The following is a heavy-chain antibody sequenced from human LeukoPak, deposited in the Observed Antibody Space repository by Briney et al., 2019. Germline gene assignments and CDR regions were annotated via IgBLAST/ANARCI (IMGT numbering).Heavy chain of an antibody. CDR2: ISSSGSTI. CDR1: GFTFSSYE. V-gene: IGHV3-48*03. J-gene: IGHJ6*02. D-gene: IGHD5-24*01. Sequence: GGSLRLSCAASGFTFSSYEMNWVRQAPGKGLEWVSYISSSGSTIYYADSVKDRFTISRDNTKDSLYLQMNSLIAEDTAVYYCARDVLEAGMDVWGQGTTVTVSS. CDR3: ARDVLEAGMDV.